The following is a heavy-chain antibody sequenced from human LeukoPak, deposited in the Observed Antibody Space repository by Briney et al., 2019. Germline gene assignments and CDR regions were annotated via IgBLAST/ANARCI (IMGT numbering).Heavy chain of an antibody. D-gene: IGHD1-14*01. CDR1: GYTFTGYY. V-gene: IGHV1-2*02. CDR3: ARVRNYYYYMDV. J-gene: IGHJ6*03. Sequence: ASVKVSCKASGYTFTGYYMHWVRQAPGQGLEWMGWINPNSGGTNYAQKLQGRVTMTTDTSTSTAYMEPRSLRSDDTAVYYCARVRNYYYYMDVWGKGTTVTVSS. CDR2: INPNSGGT.